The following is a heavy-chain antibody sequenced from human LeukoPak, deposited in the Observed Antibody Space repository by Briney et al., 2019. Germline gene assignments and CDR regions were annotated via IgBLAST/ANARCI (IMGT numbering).Heavy chain of an antibody. J-gene: IGHJ4*02. D-gene: IGHD2-21*01. CDR3: ARTARIPDR. Sequence: SETLSLTCAVSGDHITNYYWSWIRQPPGKGLEYIGYMYYTGDTSYNPSLKSRVTISLDTSKNQCSLTLSSVTAADTAVYYCARTARIPDRWGQGVLVTVSA. V-gene: IGHV4-59*08. CDR1: GDHITNYY. CDR2: MYYTGDT.